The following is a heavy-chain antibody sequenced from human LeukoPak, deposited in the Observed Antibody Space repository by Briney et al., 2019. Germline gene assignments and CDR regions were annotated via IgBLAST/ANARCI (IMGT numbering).Heavy chain of an antibody. CDR3: ARDPCSSTSCYTGAFDI. D-gene: IGHD2-2*02. CDR2: INHNGNVN. J-gene: IGHJ3*02. V-gene: IGHV3-7*03. CDR1: GFTFSSYW. Sequence: PGGSLRLSCAASGFTFSSYWMNWARQAPGKGLEWVASINHNGNVNYYVDSVKGRFTISRDNAKNSLYLQMSNLRAEDTAVYYCARDPCSSTSCYTGAFDIWGQGTMVTVSS.